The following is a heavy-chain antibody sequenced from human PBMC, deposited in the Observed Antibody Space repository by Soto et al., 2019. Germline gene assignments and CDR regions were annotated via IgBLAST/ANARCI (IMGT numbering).Heavy chain of an antibody. CDR2: IRSKAYGGTT. V-gene: IGHV3-49*05. J-gene: IGHJ5*02. Sequence: NPGGSLRLSCTASGFTFGDYAMSWFRQAPGKGLEWVGFIRSKAYGGTTEYAASVKGRFTISRDDSKSIAYLQMNSLKTEDTAVYYCTQSRWELLHWFDPWGQGTLVTVSS. CDR1: GFTFGDYA. CDR3: TQSRWELLHWFDP. D-gene: IGHD1-26*01.